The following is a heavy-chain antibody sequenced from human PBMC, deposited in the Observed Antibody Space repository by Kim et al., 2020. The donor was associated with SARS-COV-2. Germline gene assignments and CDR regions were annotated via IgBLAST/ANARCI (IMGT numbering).Heavy chain of an antibody. CDR2: INHSGST. Sequence: SETLSLTCAVYGGSFSGYYWSWIRQPPGKGLEWIGEINHSGSTNYNPSLKSRVTISVDTSKNQFSLKLSSVTAADTAVYYCATSSSWYTYYCGMDVWGQGTTVTVSS. V-gene: IGHV4-34*01. J-gene: IGHJ6*02. D-gene: IGHD6-13*01. CDR1: GGSFSGYY. CDR3: ATSSSWYTYYCGMDV.